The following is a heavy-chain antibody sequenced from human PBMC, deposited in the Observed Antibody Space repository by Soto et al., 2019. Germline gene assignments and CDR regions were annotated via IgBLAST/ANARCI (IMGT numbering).Heavy chain of an antibody. Sequence: EVQLVQSGAEVKKPGESLRISCEGLGYSFTSYWISWVRQMPGKDLEWMGRIDPTDSYTKYSPSFQGRVTISTDNSISTAYMQWSSLKASDTAMYYCAKHVSMNSCPRVWGQGALVTVSS. D-gene: IGHD2-2*01. CDR2: IDPTDSYT. CDR3: AKHVSMNSCPRV. CDR1: GYSFTSYW. J-gene: IGHJ4*02. V-gene: IGHV5-10-1*01.